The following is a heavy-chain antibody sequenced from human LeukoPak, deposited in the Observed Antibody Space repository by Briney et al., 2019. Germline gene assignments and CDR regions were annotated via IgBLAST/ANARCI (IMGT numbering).Heavy chain of an antibody. CDR1: GFTFSNAR. J-gene: IGHJ3*02. CDR3: TGGIIITNDAFDI. D-gene: IGHD3-10*01. Sequence: KTGGSLRLSCAASGFTFSNARMTWVRQAPGKGLEWVGRITSKTDGGTTDYAAPVKGRFTISRDDSKNTLYLQMNSLKTEDTAVYYCTGGIIITNDAFDIWGQGTKVSVSS. CDR2: ITSKTDGGTT. V-gene: IGHV3-15*01.